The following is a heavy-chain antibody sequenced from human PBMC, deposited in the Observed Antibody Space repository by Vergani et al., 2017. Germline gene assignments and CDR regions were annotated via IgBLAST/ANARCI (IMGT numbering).Heavy chain of an antibody. CDR1: GGTFSSYA. J-gene: IGHJ6*02. CDR3: ARTTHPYGMDV. D-gene: IGHD4-11*01. V-gene: IGHV1-69*04. CDR2: IIPILGIA. Sequence: QVQLVQSGAEVKKPGASVKVSCKASGGTFSSYAISWVRPAPGQGLEWMGRIIPILGIANYAQKFQGRVTITADKSTSTAYMELSSLRSEDTAVYYCARTTHPYGMDVWGQGTTVTVSS.